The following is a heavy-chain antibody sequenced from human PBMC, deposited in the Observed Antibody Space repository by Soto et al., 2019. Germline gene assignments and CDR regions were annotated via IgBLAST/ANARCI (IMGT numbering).Heavy chain of an antibody. CDR2: ISYDGSNK. Sequence: QVQLVESGGGVVQPGRSLRLSCAASGFTFSSYGMHWVRQAPGKGLEWVAVISYDGSNKYYADSVKGRFTISRDNSKTTLYLQMNSLRAEETAIYYCAKERMEQYQLLPFFDYWGQGTLVTVSS. CDR1: GFTFSSYG. D-gene: IGHD2-2*01. J-gene: IGHJ4*02. V-gene: IGHV3-30*18. CDR3: AKERMEQYQLLPFFDY.